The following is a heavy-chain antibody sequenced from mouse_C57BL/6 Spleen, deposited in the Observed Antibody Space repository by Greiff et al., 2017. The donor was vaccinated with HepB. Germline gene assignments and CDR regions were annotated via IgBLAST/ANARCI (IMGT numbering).Heavy chain of an antibody. Sequence: LQQSGPGLVKPSQSLSLTCSVTGYSITSGYYWNWIRQFPGNKLEWMGYISYDGSNNYNPSLKNRISITRDTSKNQFFLKLNSVTTEDTATYYCAREEGWFAYWGQGTLVTVSA. V-gene: IGHV3-6*01. CDR3: AREEGWFAY. CDR2: ISYDGSN. J-gene: IGHJ3*01. CDR1: GYSITSGYY.